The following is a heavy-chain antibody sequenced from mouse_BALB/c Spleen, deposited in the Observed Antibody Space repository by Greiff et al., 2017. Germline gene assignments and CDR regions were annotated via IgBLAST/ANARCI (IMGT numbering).Heavy chain of an antibody. J-gene: IGHJ3*01. Sequence: QVHVKQSGAELVRPGVSVKISCKGSGYTFTDYAMHWVKQSHAKSLEWIGVISTYYGDASYNQKFKGKATMTVDKSSSTAYMELARLTSEDSAIYYCARPYHGERGWFAYWGQGTLVTVSA. D-gene: IGHD5-1*01. CDR3: ARPYHGERGWFAY. CDR1: GYTFTDYA. V-gene: IGHV1S137*01. CDR2: ISTYYGDA.